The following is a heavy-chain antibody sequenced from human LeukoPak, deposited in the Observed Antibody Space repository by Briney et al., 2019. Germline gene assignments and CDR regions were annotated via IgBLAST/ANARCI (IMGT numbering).Heavy chain of an antibody. Sequence: GGSLRLSCAASGFTSSSYWMSWVRQAPGKGLKWVANIKQDGSEKYYVDSVKGRFTISRDNAKNSLYLQMNSLRAEDTAVYYCARSSSGALDCWGQGTLVTVSS. CDR2: IKQDGSEK. V-gene: IGHV3-7*01. CDR3: ARSSSGALDC. J-gene: IGHJ4*02. D-gene: IGHD6-6*01. CDR1: GFTSSSYW.